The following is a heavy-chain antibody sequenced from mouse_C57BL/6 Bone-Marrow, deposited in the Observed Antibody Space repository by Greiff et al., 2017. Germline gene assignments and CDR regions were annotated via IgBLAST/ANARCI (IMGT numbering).Heavy chain of an antibody. V-gene: IGHV1-36*01. CDR1: GFTFTDYY. J-gene: IGHJ1*03. CDR3: GSHYYWSSRYWYFDV. D-gene: IGHD1-1*01. CDR2: VYPYNGGT. Sequence: EVQLQQSGPVLVKPGPSVKISCKASGFTFTDYYMHWVKQSHGKSLEWIGLVYPYNGGTSYNQKFKGKATLTVDTSSSPAYMELNSLTSEYSAVXYCGSHYYWSSRYWYFDVWGTGTTVTVSS.